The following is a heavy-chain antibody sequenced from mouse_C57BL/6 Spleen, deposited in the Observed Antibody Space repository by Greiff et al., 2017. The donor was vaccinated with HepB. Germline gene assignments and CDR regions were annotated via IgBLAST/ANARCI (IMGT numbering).Heavy chain of an antibody. D-gene: IGHD2-4*01. Sequence: QVQLQQPGAELVKPGASVKMSCKASGYTFTSYWITWVKQRPGQGLVWIGDIYPGSGSTNYNEKFKSKATLTVDTSSSTADMQLSSLTSEDSAVYYCARTDYDSLFAYWGQGTLVTVSA. CDR3: ARTDYDSLFAY. CDR2: IYPGSGST. V-gene: IGHV1-55*01. J-gene: IGHJ3*01. CDR1: GYTFTSYW.